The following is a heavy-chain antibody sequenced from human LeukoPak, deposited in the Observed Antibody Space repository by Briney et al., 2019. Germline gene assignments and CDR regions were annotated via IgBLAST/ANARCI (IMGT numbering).Heavy chain of an antibody. D-gene: IGHD2-2*01. CDR2: IIPIFGTA. CDR3: ASNLLYCSSTSCYFDY. V-gene: IGHV1-69*01. Sequence: SVKVSCKASGGTFSSYAISWVRQAPGQELEWMGGIIPIFGTANYAQKFQGRVTITADESTSTAYMELSSLGSEDTAVYYCASNLLYCSSTSCYFDYWGQGTLVTVSS. CDR1: GGTFSSYA. J-gene: IGHJ4*02.